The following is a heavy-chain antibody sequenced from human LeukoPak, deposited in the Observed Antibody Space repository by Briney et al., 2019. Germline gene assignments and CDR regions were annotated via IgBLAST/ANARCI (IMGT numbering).Heavy chain of an antibody. Sequence: PGGSLRLSCAASGFTFSSYEMNWVRQAPGKGLEWVSYISSSGSTIYYADSVKGRFTISRDNAKNSLYLQMNSLRAEDTAVHYCARVWVVVAATDYWGQGTLVTVSS. CDR3: ARVWVVVAATDY. CDR1: GFTFSSYE. V-gene: IGHV3-48*03. J-gene: IGHJ4*02. D-gene: IGHD2-15*01. CDR2: ISSSGSTI.